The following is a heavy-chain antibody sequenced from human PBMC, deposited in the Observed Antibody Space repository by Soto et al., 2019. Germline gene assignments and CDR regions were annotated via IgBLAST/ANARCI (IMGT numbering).Heavy chain of an antibody. D-gene: IGHD3-22*01. Sequence: AETQSLTWPVSGSSTSGSSYYLGWIRLPPGKGLEWIGNIHYSGSTYYNPSLKSRVTISVDTSRNHFSLKLSSVTAADTAVYYCARNNYYDSSGYFPWGQGTLVTVSS. CDR3: ARNNYYDSSGYFP. V-gene: IGHV4-39*01. CDR2: IHYSGST. J-gene: IGHJ5*02. CDR1: GSSTSGSSYY.